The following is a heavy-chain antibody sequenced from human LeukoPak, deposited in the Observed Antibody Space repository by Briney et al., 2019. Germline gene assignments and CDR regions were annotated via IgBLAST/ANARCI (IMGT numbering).Heavy chain of an antibody. CDR1: GFTSSSYD. J-gene: IGHJ5*02. CDR2: ISYDGSNR. CDR3: AKGRYTPDP. Sequence: GRSLRLSCAASGFTSSSYDMHWVRQAPGKGLEWVAVISYDGSNRYYADSVKGRFTISRDNSKNTLYLQMNSLTAEDTAVYYCAKGRYTPDPWGQGTLVTVSS. V-gene: IGHV3-30*18. D-gene: IGHD5-18*01.